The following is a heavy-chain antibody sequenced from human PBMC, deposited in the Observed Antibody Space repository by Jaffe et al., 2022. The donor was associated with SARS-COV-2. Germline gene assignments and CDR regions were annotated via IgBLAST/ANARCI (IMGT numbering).Heavy chain of an antibody. V-gene: IGHV3-30*04. CDR3: ARDLAVIVILMDY. Sequence: QVQLVESGGGVVQPGGSLRLSCAASGFTFSSYAMHWVRQAPGKGLEWVAVISYDGSNKYYADSVKGRFTISRDNSKNTLYLQMNSLRAEDTAVYYCARDLAVIVILMDYWGQGTLVTVSS. CDR2: ISYDGSNK. CDR1: GFTFSSYA. D-gene: IGHD3-16*02. J-gene: IGHJ4*02.